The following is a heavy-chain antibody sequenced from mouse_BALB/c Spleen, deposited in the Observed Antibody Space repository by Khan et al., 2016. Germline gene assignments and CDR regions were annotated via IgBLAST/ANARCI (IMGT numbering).Heavy chain of an antibody. CDR2: INYSGDT. CDR3: AREDYSWFSY. D-gene: IGHD1-1*02. Sequence: EVQLQASGPGLVKPSQSLSLTCTVTGYSITSDYAWNWIRQFPGNKLEWMGYINYSGDTHYNPSLKSRISITRDTSKNHFFLHLTSVTAEDTATYYCAREDYSWFSYWGQGTLVTVSA. CDR1: GYSITSDYA. V-gene: IGHV3-2*02. J-gene: IGHJ3*01.